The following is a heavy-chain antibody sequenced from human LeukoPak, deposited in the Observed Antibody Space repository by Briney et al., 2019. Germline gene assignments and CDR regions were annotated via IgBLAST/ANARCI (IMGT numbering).Heavy chain of an antibody. CDR3: ARVPRWDYYYMDV. Sequence: ASVKVSCKTSGYTFSSYGITWVRQAPGQGLEWMGWISAYNGNTNYAQKFQGRVTMTRNTSISTAYMELSSLRSEDTAVYYCARVPRWDYYYMDVWGKGTTVTISS. CDR1: GYTFSSYG. V-gene: IGHV1-18*01. CDR2: ISAYNGNT. D-gene: IGHD6-13*01. J-gene: IGHJ6*03.